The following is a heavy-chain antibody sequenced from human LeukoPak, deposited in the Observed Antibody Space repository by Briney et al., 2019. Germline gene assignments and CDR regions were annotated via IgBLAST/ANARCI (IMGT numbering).Heavy chain of an antibody. CDR3: ARDSPKYYDFWSGPKYYYYYYMDV. CDR2: ISGRGASK. J-gene: IGHJ6*03. D-gene: IGHD3-3*01. V-gene: IGHV3-23*01. Sequence: GGSLRLSCAVSGLTFNNYAMSWVRQAPGKGLGWVSGISGRGASKYYADSVKGRFTISRDNAKNSLYLQMNSLRAEDTAVYYCARDSPKYYDFWSGPKYYYYYYMDVWGKGTTVTVSS. CDR1: GLTFNNYA.